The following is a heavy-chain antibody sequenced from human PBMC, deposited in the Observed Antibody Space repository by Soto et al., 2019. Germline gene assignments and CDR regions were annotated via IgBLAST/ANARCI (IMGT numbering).Heavy chain of an antibody. V-gene: IGHV1-18*01. CDR1: GYTFTSYG. Sequence: APVKVSCKASGYTFTSYGISWVRQAPGQGLEWMGWISAYNGNTNYAQKLQGRVTMTTDTSTSTAYMELRSLRSDDTAVYYCARGHLIGYCSGGSRHPVWGQGTLVTVSS. J-gene: IGHJ4*02. CDR2: ISAYNGNT. CDR3: ARGHLIGYCSGGSRHPV. D-gene: IGHD2-15*01.